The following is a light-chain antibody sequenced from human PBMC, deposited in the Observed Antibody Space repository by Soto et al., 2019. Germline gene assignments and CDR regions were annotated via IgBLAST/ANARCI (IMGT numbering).Light chain of an antibody. CDR2: AAS. Sequence: AIQMTQSPSSLSASIGDRVTITCRASQAIRNDLGWFQQKPGKAPKLLISAASSLHSGVPSRFSGSGSGTDFTLTISSLQPEDSATYYCLQDYNYPLTFGGGTKGEIK. CDR1: QAIRND. V-gene: IGKV1-6*01. J-gene: IGKJ4*01. CDR3: LQDYNYPLT.